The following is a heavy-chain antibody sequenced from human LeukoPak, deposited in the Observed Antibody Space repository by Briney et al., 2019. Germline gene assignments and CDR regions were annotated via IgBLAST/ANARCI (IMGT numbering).Heavy chain of an antibody. CDR1: GGSISSYY. D-gene: IGHD1-26*01. V-gene: IGHV4-59*01. CDR2: IYYSGST. Sequence: PSETLSLTCTVSGGSISSYYWSWIRQPPGKALEWIGYIYYSGSTNYNPSLKSRVTISVDTSKNQFSLKLSSVTAADTAVYYCARVGVQLYYFDYWGQGTLVTVSS. J-gene: IGHJ4*02. CDR3: ARVGVQLYYFDY.